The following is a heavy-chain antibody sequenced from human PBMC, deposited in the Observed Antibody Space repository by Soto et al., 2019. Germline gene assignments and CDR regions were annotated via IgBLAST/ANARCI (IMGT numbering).Heavy chain of an antibody. Sequence: QVQLQESGPGLVKPSETLSLTCTVSVCSISSYYWSWILQPPGKGLEWIGYIYYSGSTNYNPSLKSRVSISVDPSKNQFSLKLSFVTAADTAVYYCARSRGGYFDYWGQGTLVTVSS. D-gene: IGHD3-16*01. CDR3: ARSRGGYFDY. J-gene: IGHJ4*02. V-gene: IGHV4-59*01. CDR2: IYYSGST. CDR1: VCSISSYY.